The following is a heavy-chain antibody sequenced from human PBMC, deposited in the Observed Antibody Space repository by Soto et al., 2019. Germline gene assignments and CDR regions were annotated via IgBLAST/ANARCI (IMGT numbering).Heavy chain of an antibody. CDR2: IIAFSDIV. J-gene: IGHJ6*02. CDR3: ANNRRDGYNSHYYYGMDV. D-gene: IGHD5-12*01. V-gene: IGHV1-69*13. Sequence: GASVKVSCKASGGTFGIYAITWVRQAPGQGLEWMGGIIAFSDIVNYTQKLQGRVTITADESTNTAYMDLSSLRSEDTAVYYCANNRRDGYNSHYYYGMDVWGQGTTVTVSS. CDR1: GGTFGIYA.